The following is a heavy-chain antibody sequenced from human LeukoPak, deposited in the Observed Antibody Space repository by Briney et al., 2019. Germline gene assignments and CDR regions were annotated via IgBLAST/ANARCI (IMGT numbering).Heavy chain of an antibody. V-gene: IGHV3-33*01. D-gene: IGHD4-11*01. Sequence: GRSLRLSCAASGFTFSSYGMHWVRQAPGKGLEWVAVIWYDGSNKYYADSVKGRFTISKDNSKNTLYLQMNSLRAEDTAVYYCAREAEDDYRLTLSYWGQGTLVTVSS. J-gene: IGHJ4*02. CDR2: IWYDGSNK. CDR3: AREAEDDYRLTLSY. CDR1: GFTFSSYG.